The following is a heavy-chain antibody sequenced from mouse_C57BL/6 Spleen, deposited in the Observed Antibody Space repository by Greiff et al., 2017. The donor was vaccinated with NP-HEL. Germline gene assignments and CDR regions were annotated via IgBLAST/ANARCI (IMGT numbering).Heavy chain of an antibody. Sequence: VQLQQSGTVLARPGASVKMSCKTSGYTFTSYWMHWVKQRPGQGLEWIGAIYPGNSDTSYNQKFKGKAKLTAVTSASTAYMELSSLTNEDSAVYYCTRKRDYTPSLFDYWGQGTTLTVSS. CDR1: GYTFTSYW. D-gene: IGHD2-12*01. V-gene: IGHV1-5*01. CDR2: IYPGNSDT. CDR3: TRKRDYTPSLFDY. J-gene: IGHJ2*01.